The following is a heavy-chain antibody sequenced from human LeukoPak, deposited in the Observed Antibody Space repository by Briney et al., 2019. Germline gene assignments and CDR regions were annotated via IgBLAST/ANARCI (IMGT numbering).Heavy chain of an antibody. CDR2: VNHSGST. J-gene: IGHJ4*02. CDR3: ARGPPLAYYGTGGYYFFDY. D-gene: IGHD3-22*01. Sequence: PSETLSLTCSAYGVSFGGYFWGWIRQPPGEGLEWIGEVNHSGSTNYNPSLKSRVTISVDTSRTQFSLNLRSVTAADTAVYYCARGPPLAYYGTGGYYFFDYWGQGILVTVSP. V-gene: IGHV4-34*01. CDR1: GVSFGGYF.